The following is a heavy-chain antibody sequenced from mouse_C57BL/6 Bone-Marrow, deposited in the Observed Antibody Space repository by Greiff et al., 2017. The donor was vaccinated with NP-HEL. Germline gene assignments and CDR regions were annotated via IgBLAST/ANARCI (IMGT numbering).Heavy chain of an antibody. CDR1: GYTFTNYW. CDR2: IYPGGGYT. V-gene: IGHV1-63*01. Sequence: QVQLQQSGAELVRPGTSVKLSCKASGYTFTNYWIGWAKQRPGHGLEWIGDIYPGGGYTNYNEKFKGKATLTADKSSSTAYMQFSSLTSEDSAIYYCARNRDYYGLFDYWGQGTTLTVSS. CDR3: ARNRDYYGLFDY. J-gene: IGHJ2*01. D-gene: IGHD1-1*01.